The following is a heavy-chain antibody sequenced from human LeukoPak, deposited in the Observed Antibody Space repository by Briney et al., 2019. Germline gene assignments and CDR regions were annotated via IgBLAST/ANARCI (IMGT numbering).Heavy chain of an antibody. Sequence: ASVTVSCTSSVYTFTIYYMHWVRQAPGQGREWMGIINPSGGSTSYAQKFQGRVTMTWDTSTSTVYMELSSLRSEDTAVYYCARASGLPFTMTLDYWGQGTLVTVSS. J-gene: IGHJ4*02. D-gene: IGHD3-22*01. V-gene: IGHV1-46*01. CDR1: VYTFTIYY. CDR2: INPSGGST. CDR3: ARASGLPFTMTLDY.